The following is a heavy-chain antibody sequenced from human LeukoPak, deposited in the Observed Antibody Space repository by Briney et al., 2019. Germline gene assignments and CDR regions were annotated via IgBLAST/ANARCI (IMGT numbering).Heavy chain of an antibody. V-gene: IGHV4-34*01. CDR3: ARGLSVTTLSSWFDP. CDR2: INHSGST. J-gene: IGHJ5*02. Sequence: SETLSLTCAVYGGSFSGYYWSWIRQPPGKGLEWIGEINHSGSTNYNPSLKRRVTISVDTSKNQFSLKLSSVTAADTAVYYCARGLSVTTLSSWFDPWGQGALVTVSS. CDR1: GGSFSGYY. D-gene: IGHD4-17*01.